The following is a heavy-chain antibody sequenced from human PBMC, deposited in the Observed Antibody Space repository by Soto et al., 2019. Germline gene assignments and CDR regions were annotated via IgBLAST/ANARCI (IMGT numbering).Heavy chain of an antibody. CDR2: IHHSGNS. V-gene: IGHV4-31*03. D-gene: IGHD3-3*01. CDR3: AKAIGIDFSWFDS. J-gene: IGHJ5*01. Sequence: QVKLQESGPGLVKTSQTLSLTCTVSGSSISSGGHHWSWIRQRPGKGLEWLGYIHHSGNSLYNPSLKSRVTMSVDTSNNPVSLRLTSLTVADKSVYYCAKAIGIDFSWFDSWGQGTLVSVSS. CDR1: GSSISSGGHH.